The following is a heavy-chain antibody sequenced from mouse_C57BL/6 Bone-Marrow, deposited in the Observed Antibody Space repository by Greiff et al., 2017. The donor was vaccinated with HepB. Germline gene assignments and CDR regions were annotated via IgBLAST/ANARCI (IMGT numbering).Heavy chain of an antibody. CDR2: IYPGSGNT. Sequence: VQLQQSGAELVRPGASVKLSCKASGYTFTDYYINWVKQRPGQGLEWIARIYPGSGNTYYNEKFKGKATLTAEKSSSTAYMHLSSLTSEDSAVYFCALQAMVTGYVDVWGTGTTVTVSS. V-gene: IGHV1-76*01. CDR3: ALQAMVTGYVDV. J-gene: IGHJ1*03. CDR1: GYTFTDYY. D-gene: IGHD2-2*01.